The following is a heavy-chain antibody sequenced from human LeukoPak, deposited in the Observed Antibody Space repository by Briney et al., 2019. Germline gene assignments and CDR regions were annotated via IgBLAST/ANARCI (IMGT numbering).Heavy chain of an antibody. D-gene: IGHD3-10*01. Sequence: PGRSLRLSCAASGFTFTNYAMHWVRQAPGKGLEWVASISTSSIYKYYGDPVKGRFTISRDNSRNSVYLQMDSLRAEDAALYYCARAPVIFGSGTQDAFDIWGQGTMVTVSS. V-gene: IGHV3-21*01. CDR3: ARAPVIFGSGTQDAFDI. J-gene: IGHJ3*02. CDR2: ISTSSIYK. CDR1: GFTFTNYA.